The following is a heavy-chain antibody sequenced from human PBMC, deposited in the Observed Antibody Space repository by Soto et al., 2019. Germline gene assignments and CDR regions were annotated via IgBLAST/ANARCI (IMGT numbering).Heavy chain of an antibody. CDR3: ARIPPASSPYDITGFRWYFDL. V-gene: IGHV3-23*01. Sequence: EVQLLESGGGLVQPGGSLRLSCAAFGFTFSSYAMSWVRQAPGKGLEWVSGIRSGGAGTYYADSVKGRFTVSRDKAKNTLFLQMNSLRAEDTALYYCARIPPASSPYDITGFRWYFDLGGRGTLVTVSP. D-gene: IGHD3-22*01. CDR2: IRSGGAGT. CDR1: GFTFSSYA. J-gene: IGHJ2*01.